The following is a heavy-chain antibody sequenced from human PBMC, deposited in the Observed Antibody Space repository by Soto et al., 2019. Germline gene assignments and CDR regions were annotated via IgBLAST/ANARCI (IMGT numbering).Heavy chain of an antibody. Sequence: QVQLQESGPGLVKPSETLSLTCTVSGGSISSYYWSWIRQPPGKGLEWIGYIYYSGSTNYNPSLTSRVTISVATSKNQFSLKLSSVTAADTAVYYCARPHGGSSGWDNWFDPWGQGTLVTVSS. D-gene: IGHD6-25*01. CDR1: GGSISSYY. J-gene: IGHJ5*02. CDR3: ARPHGGSSGWDNWFDP. V-gene: IGHV4-59*01. CDR2: IYYSGST.